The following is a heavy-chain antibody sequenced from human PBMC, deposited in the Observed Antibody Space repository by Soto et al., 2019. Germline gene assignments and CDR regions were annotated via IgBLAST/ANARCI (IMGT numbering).Heavy chain of an antibody. V-gene: IGHV4-34*01. J-gene: IGHJ3*02. CDR2: INHSGST. Sequence: SETLSLTCAVYGGSFSGYYWSWIRQPPGKGLEWIGEINHSGSTNYNPSLKSRVTISVDTSKNQFSLKLSSVTAADTAVYYCARFFSRGIAVAGTSYTFDIWGQGTMVTVSS. D-gene: IGHD6-19*01. CDR3: ARFFSRGIAVAGTSYTFDI. CDR1: GGSFSGYY.